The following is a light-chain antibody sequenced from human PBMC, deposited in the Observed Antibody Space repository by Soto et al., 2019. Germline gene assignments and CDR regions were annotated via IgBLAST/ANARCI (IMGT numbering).Light chain of an antibody. CDR3: QQYVTTPRT. CDR2: GTS. CDR1: QTVAYTS. Sequence: EIVLTQSPGILSLSPGARATLSCRASQTVAYTSLAWYQQRPGQAPRLLIYGTSTRATGTPDRFIGSGSGKAFTLTISRLEPEDFAVYYCQQYVTTPRTCGQGTKVE. V-gene: IGKV3-20*01. J-gene: IGKJ1*01.